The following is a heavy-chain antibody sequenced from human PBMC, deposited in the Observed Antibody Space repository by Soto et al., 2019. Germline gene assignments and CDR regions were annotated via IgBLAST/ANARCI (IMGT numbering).Heavy chain of an antibody. CDR3: ARGRITIFGVVNWFDP. CDR1: GFTFSSYS. Sequence: PGGSLRLSCAASGFTFSSYSMNWVRQAPGKGLEWVSSISSSSSYIYYADSGKGRFTISRDNAKNSLYLQMNSLRAEDTAVYYCARGRITIFGVVNWFDPWGQGTLVTVSS. D-gene: IGHD3-3*01. J-gene: IGHJ5*02. CDR2: ISSSSSYI. V-gene: IGHV3-21*01.